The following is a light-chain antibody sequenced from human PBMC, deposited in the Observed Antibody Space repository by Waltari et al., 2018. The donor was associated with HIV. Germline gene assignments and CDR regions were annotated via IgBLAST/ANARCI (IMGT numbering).Light chain of an antibody. CDR2: EVS. CDR1: SSGSGGYKS. J-gene: IGLJ2*01. CDR3: GSSTSSSNMDV. Sequence: QSALTQPASVSGSPGQSITISCTGISSGSGGYKSVSWYQHHPGKAPKLIIYEVSNRPSGVSNRFSGAKSGNTAARTISGLQAEDEADYYCGSSTSSSNMDVFGGGTKVTVL. V-gene: IGLV2-14*01.